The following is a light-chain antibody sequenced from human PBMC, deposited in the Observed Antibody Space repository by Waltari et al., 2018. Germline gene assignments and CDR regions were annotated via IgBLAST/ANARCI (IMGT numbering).Light chain of an antibody. CDR3: HSRDSSGNVL. CDR2: GKN. Sequence: SSELTQDPAVSVALGQTVRITCQGASLSTYYVSWFHQKPGQAPALVIYGKNNRPSGIPDRFPASSSGSTASLTIIGAQAEDEADYYCHSRDSSGNVLIGGGTKLTVV. V-gene: IGLV3-19*01. CDR1: SLSTYY. J-gene: IGLJ2*01.